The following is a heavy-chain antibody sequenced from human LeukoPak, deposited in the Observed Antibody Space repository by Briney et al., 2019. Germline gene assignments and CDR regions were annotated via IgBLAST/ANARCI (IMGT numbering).Heavy chain of an antibody. CDR2: ISGSGGST. Sequence: GGSLRLSCAASGFTFSSYAMSWVRQAPGKGLEWVSAISGSGGSTYYADSVKGRFTISRDNSKNTLYLQMNSLRAEDTAVYYCAKVDKYIVVVVAATHFDYWGQGTLVTVSS. CDR1: GFTFSSYA. J-gene: IGHJ4*02. V-gene: IGHV3-23*01. CDR3: AKVDKYIVVVVAATHFDY. D-gene: IGHD2-15*01.